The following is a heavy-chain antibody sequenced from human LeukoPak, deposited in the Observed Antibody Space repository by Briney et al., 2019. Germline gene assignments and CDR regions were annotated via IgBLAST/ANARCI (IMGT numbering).Heavy chain of an antibody. V-gene: IGHV1-2*02. CDR3: ARDKRDGYNYGY. D-gene: IGHD5-24*01. J-gene: IGHJ4*02. Sequence: ASVKVPCKASGYTFTGYYMHWVRQAPGQGLEWMGWINPNSGGTNYAQKFQGRVTMTRDTSISTAYMELSRLRSDDTAVYYCARDKRDGYNYGYWGQGTLVTVSS. CDR2: INPNSGGT. CDR1: GYTFTGYY.